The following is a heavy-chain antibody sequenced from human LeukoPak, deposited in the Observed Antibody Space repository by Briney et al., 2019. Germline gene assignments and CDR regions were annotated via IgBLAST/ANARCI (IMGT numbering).Heavy chain of an antibody. V-gene: IGHV4-59*08. J-gene: IGHJ3*01. CDR2: IYYSGST. CDR3: ARLSVAAAGT. Sequence: SETLSLTCTVSGGSINNYYWTWIRQPPGKGLEWIGYIYYSGSTNYNPSLKSRVTISIDTSKNQFSLKLSSVTAADTAVYYCARLSVAAAGTWGQGTMVTVSS. D-gene: IGHD6-13*01. CDR1: GGSINNYY.